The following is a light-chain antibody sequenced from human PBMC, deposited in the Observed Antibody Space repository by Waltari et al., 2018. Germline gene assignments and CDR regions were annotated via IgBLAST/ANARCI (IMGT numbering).Light chain of an antibody. CDR3: QDSAT. CDR1: QTVTGSY. CDR2: GAS. V-gene: IGKV3-20*01. J-gene: IGKJ1*01. Sequence: EIVLPHSPGTLSLSPGERATLSCRASQTVTGSYLAWYQQKPGQAPRLLIYGASIRATGIPDRFSGSGSGTDFTLTISRLEPEDFAVYYCQDSATFGQGTKVEIK.